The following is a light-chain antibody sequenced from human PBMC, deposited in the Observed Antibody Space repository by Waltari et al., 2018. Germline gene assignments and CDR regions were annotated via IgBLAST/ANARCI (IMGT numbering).Light chain of an antibody. CDR3: QEYDDSPPWT. CDR1: QSVSSNY. V-gene: IGKV3-20*01. CDR2: GAS. Sequence: ELVLTQSPGTLSLSPGERATLSCRASQSVSSNYLAWFQHKPGQAPRLLIYGASSRATGIPDRFSGSGSGTDFTLTISRLEPEDFAVYYCQEYDDSPPWTFGQGTKVEIK. J-gene: IGKJ1*01.